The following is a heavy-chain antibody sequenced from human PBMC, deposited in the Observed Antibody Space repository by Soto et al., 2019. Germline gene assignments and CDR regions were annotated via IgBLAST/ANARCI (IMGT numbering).Heavy chain of an antibody. D-gene: IGHD3-9*01. Sequence: PGGSLRLSGAASGFTFSSYAMSWVRQSPGKGLEWVSAISGSGGSTYNAGPAKGRFTISRDNSKNTPYLQRNSLRAKDTAVDYCAKDRRRVLRYFVTSSFDPWGQGTLVTVS. CDR2: ISGSGGST. J-gene: IGHJ5*02. CDR3: AKDRRRVLRYFVTSSFDP. V-gene: IGHV3-23*01. CDR1: GFTFSSYA.